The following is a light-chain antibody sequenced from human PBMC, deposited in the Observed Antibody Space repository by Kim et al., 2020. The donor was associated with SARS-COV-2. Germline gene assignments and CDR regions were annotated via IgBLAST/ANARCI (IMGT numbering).Light chain of an antibody. CDR2: GNS. CDR1: NVGSYN. V-gene: IGLV3-9*01. Sequence: VALGQTARITCGGNNVGSYNVHWYQQKPGQAPVLVIYGNSNRPSGIPERFSGSNSGNTASLTISRAQAGDEADYYCQVWDSSTGVVFGGGTKLTVL. J-gene: IGLJ2*01. CDR3: QVWDSSTGVV.